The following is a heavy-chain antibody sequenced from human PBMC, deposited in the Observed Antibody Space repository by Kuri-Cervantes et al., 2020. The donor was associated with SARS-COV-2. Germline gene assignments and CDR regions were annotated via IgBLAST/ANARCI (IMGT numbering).Heavy chain of an antibody. CDR2: TSYDGTSK. CDR1: GFTFNNYA. D-gene: IGHD2-21*01. J-gene: IGHJ4*02. Sequence: GESLKISCAASGFTFNNYAMHWVRQTPGEGLEWVAITSYDGTSKYYADSVKGRFTISRGNSKNTLYLQMNNLRGDDTAVYFCARGRVGVQDFWGQGTLVTVSS. V-gene: IGHV3-30-3*01. CDR3: ARGRVGVQDF.